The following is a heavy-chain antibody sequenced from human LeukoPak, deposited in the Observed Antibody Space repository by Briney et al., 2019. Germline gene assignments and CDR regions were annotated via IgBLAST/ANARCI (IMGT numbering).Heavy chain of an antibody. CDR2: IIPIFGTA. D-gene: IGHD6-13*01. V-gene: IGHV1-69*05. CDR3: ASFSSSSWYYFDY. CDR1: GGTFSSYA. J-gene: IGHJ4*02. Sequence: ASVKVSCKASGGTFSSYAISWVRQAPGQGLEWTGGIIPIFGTANYAQKFQGRVTITTDESTSTAYMELSSLRSEDTAVYYCASFSSSSWYYFDYWGQGALVTVSS.